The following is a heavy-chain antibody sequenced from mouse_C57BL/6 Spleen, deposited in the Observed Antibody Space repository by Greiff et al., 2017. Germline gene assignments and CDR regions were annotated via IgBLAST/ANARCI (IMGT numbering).Heavy chain of an antibody. V-gene: IGHV1-64*01. D-gene: IGHD2-1*01. Sequence: QVQLQQPGAELVKPGASVKLSCKGSGYTFTSYWMHWVKQRPGQGLEWIGMIHPNSGSTNYNEKFKSKGTLTVDKSSSTAYMQLSSLTSEDSAVYYCAREDYGNYNSFDYWGQGTTRTVSS. CDR2: IHPNSGST. CDR3: AREDYGNYNSFDY. CDR1: GYTFTSYW. J-gene: IGHJ2*01.